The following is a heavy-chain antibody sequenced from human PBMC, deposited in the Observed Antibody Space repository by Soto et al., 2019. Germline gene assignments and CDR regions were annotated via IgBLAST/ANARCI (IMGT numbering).Heavy chain of an antibody. J-gene: IGHJ6*02. D-gene: IGHD6-25*01. V-gene: IGHV1-58*02. Sequence: SVKVSCKASGFTFTSSAMQWVRQARGQRLEWIGWIVVGSGNTNCAQKFQERVTITRDMSTSTAYMELSSLRSEDTAVYYCARVVLLASSGYYQYRLAVSSQG. CDR3: ARVVLLASSGYYQYRLAV. CDR2: IVVGSGNT. CDR1: GFTFTSSA.